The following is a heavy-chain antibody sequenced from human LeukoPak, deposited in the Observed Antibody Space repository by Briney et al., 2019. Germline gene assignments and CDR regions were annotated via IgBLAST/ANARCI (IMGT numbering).Heavy chain of an antibody. V-gene: IGHV4-39*01. CDR2: IYYSGST. Sequence: PSETLSLTCTVSGGSISSSSYYWGWIRQPPGKGLEWIGSIYYSGSTYYNPSLKSRVTISVDTSKNQFSLKLSSVTAADTAVYYCARLRPRVSGWYGVYFDYWGQGTLVTVSS. J-gene: IGHJ4*02. CDR3: ARLRPRVSGWYGVYFDY. D-gene: IGHD6-19*01. CDR1: GGSISSSSYY.